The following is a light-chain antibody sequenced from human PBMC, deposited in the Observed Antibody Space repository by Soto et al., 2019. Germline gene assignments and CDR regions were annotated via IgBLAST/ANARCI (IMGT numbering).Light chain of an antibody. Sequence: EIVLTQSPATLSLSPGERATLSCRASQSVSSSYLAWYQQKPGQAPRLLIYGASTRATGIPARFSGSGSGTEFTLTVSSLQSEDFAVYYCQQYYNWPRAFGQGTKVDIK. CDR2: GAS. CDR1: QSVSSSY. CDR3: QQYYNWPRA. J-gene: IGKJ1*01. V-gene: IGKV3-15*01.